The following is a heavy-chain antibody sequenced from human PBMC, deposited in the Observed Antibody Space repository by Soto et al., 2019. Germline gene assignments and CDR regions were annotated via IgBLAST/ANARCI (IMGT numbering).Heavy chain of an antibody. CDR3: PRHVLVVGYNLPYGYFYL. D-gene: IGHD2-2*01. J-gene: IGHJ2*01. CDR1: GGSISSYY. Sequence: QVQLPESGPGLVKPSETLSLPCTVSGGSISSYYWSWIRQPRGKGLEWIGYTYYSGSTNYNPSLNLRVTLSVDPSKRHCALKRSSVTATDTAVYYCPRHVLVVGYNLPYGYFYLCGRGTLVSFSP. CDR2: TYYSGST. V-gene: IGHV4-59*08.